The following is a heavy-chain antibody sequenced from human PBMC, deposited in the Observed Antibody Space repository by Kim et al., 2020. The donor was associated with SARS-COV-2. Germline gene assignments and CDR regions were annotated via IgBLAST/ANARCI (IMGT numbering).Heavy chain of an antibody. V-gene: IGHV3-74*01. CDR2: INSDGSST. J-gene: IGHJ4*02. Sequence: GGSLRLSCAASGFTFSSYWMHWVRQAPGKGLVWVSRINSDGSSTSYADSVKGRFTISRDNAKNTLYLQMNSLRAEDTAVYYCARETYYDFWSGYYDHYFDYWGQGTLVTVSS. CDR3: ARETYYDFWSGYYDHYFDY. D-gene: IGHD3-3*01. CDR1: GFTFSSYW.